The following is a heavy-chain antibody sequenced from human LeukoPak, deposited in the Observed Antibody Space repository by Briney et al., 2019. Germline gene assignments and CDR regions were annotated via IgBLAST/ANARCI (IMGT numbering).Heavy chain of an antibody. CDR2: IYYDGST. Sequence: SETLSLTCTVSGGSVSSVGNYWSWIRQPPGEGLEWIGYIYYDGSTNYNPSLKSRVTISVDTSKEQFSLKLSSVTAADTAVYYCARQLGSTDWFDPWGQGTLVTVSS. J-gene: IGHJ5*02. CDR3: ARQLGSTDWFDP. CDR1: GGSVSSVGNY. V-gene: IGHV4-61*08. D-gene: IGHD1-1*01.